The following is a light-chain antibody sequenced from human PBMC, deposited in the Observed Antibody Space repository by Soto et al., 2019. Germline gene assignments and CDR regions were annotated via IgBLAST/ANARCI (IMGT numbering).Light chain of an antibody. CDR1: QSVHSA. CDR2: DAS. V-gene: IGKV3-15*01. J-gene: IGKJ4*01. Sequence: DIVMTQSPATLSVSPGEGATLSCRASQSVHSALAWYQHRPGQTPRLLIYDASTRATGIPDRFSGSGSGTEFTLTISSLQSEDFASYYCQQYGTWPPLTFGGGTKVAI. CDR3: QQYGTWPPLT.